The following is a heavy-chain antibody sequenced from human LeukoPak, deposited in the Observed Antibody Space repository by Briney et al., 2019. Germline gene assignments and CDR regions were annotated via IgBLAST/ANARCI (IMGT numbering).Heavy chain of an antibody. CDR2: ISSSSSTI. CDR1: GLTFSNYW. Sequence: PGGSLRLSCAASGLTFSNYWMTWVRQAPGKGLEWVSYISSSSSTIYYADSVKGRFTISRDNAKNSLYLQMSSLRSEDTAVYYCARVSGIAVAGTVDYWGQGTLVTVSS. V-gene: IGHV3-48*04. CDR3: ARVSGIAVAGTVDY. J-gene: IGHJ4*02. D-gene: IGHD6-19*01.